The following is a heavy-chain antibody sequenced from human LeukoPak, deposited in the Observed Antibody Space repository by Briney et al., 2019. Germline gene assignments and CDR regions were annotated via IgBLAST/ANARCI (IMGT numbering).Heavy chain of an antibody. J-gene: IGHJ4*02. CDR3: AKHTHHYDFWSGYYT. CDR1: GFTFSSYA. Sequence: GGSLRLSCAASGFTFSSYAMSWVRQAPGKGLEWVSAISGSGGSTYYADSVKGRFTISRDNSKNTLYLQMNSLRAEDTAVYYCAKHTHHYDFWSGYYTWGQGTLVTVSS. D-gene: IGHD3-3*01. CDR2: ISGSGGST. V-gene: IGHV3-23*01.